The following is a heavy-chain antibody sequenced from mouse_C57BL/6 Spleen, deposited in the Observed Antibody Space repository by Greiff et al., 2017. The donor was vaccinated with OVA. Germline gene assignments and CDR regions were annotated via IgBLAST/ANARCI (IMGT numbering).Heavy chain of an antibody. V-gene: IGHV1-72*01. CDR3: ARDIFITTVIESFRFDY. D-gene: IGHD1-1*01. CDR1: GYTFTSYW. J-gene: IGHJ2*01. CDR2: IDPNSGGT. Sequence: QVQLQQPGAELVKPGASVKLSCKASGYTFTSYWMHWVKQRPGRGLEWIGRIDPNSGGTKYNEKFKSKATLTVDKPSSTAYMQLSSLTSEDSAVYYCARDIFITTVIESFRFDYWGQGTTLTVSS.